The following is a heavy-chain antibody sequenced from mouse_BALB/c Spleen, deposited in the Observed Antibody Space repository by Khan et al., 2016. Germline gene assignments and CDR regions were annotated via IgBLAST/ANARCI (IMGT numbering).Heavy chain of an antibody. Sequence: QVQLQQSGAELVKPGASVKLSCKASGYTFTSYDINWVRQRPEQGLEWIGWIFPGDGSTKYNEKIKGKATLTTDKSSSTAYMQLSRLTSEYSAVYFCARLYGSTYWYFDVWGAGTTVTVSS. CDR1: GYTFTSYD. D-gene: IGHD1-1*01. V-gene: IGHV1-85*01. CDR2: IFPGDGST. J-gene: IGHJ1*01. CDR3: ARLYGSTYWYFDV.